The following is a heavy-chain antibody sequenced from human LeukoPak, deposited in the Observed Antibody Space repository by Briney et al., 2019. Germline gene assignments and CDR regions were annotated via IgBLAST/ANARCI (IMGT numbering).Heavy chain of an antibody. V-gene: IGHV3-66*02. Sequence: GGSLRLSCGASGFTVSSNYMSWVRQAPGKGLEWVSVIQSGGSTYYADSVKGRFTISRDNSKNTVYLQMNSLRAEDTAVYYCARGGAFVIWGQGTMVTVSS. J-gene: IGHJ3*02. CDR2: IQSGGST. D-gene: IGHD2-15*01. CDR1: GFTVSSNY. CDR3: ARGGAFVI.